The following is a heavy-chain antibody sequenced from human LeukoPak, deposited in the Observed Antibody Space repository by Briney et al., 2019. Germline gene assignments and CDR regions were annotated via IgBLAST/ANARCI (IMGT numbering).Heavy chain of an antibody. V-gene: IGHV3-23*01. D-gene: IGHD4-17*01. CDR2: ISGGGETT. CDR3: ARDYADYVGYFFFDY. J-gene: IGHJ4*02. CDR1: GFTFNNYA. Sequence: QPGGSLRLSCAASGFTFNNYAMNWVRQVPGKGLEWVSSISGGGETTYYADSAKGRFTISRDNSQNTLYLQMNSLRAEDTAVYYCARDYADYVGYFFFDYWGQGTLVTVSS.